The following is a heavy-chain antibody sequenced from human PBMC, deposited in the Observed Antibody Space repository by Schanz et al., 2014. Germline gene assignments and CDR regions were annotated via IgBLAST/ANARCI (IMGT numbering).Heavy chain of an antibody. CDR2: ISYSGST. J-gene: IGHJ2*01. CDR1: GGSISSGGYY. D-gene: IGHD1-1*01. CDR3: ARDTTWRLDL. Sequence: QVQLQESGPGLVKPSQTLSLTCTVSGGSISSGGYYWSWIRQHPGKGLEWIGFISYSGSTYYNPSLKSRVTISVDTSKNQFSLNLSSATAADTAVYYCARDTTWRLDLWGRGTLVTVSS. V-gene: IGHV4-31*03.